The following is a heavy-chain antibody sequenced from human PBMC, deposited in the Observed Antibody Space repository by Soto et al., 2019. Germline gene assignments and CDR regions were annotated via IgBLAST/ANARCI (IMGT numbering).Heavy chain of an antibody. Sequence: EVQLLESGGGLVQPGGSLRLSCAASGFTFSNYAVTWVRQAPGKGLEWVSTISGSGGSTYYADSVKGRFTISRDNSKNTLYLQMNSLRAEDTAVYYCGKDQGSGWYEIDYWGQGTLVTVSS. V-gene: IGHV3-23*01. CDR1: GFTFSNYA. D-gene: IGHD6-13*01. J-gene: IGHJ4*02. CDR3: GKDQGSGWYEIDY. CDR2: ISGSGGST.